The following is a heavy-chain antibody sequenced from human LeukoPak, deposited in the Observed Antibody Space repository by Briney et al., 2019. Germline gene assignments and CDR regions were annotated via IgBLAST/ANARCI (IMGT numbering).Heavy chain of an antibody. D-gene: IGHD1-26*01. CDR2: ISGYNGNT. J-gene: IGHJ5*02. CDR1: GYTFTSYG. CDR3: ARDNSVGDNAWWFDP. V-gene: IGHV1-18*01. Sequence: ASVKVSCKASGYTFTSYGISWVRQAPGQGLEWMGWISGYNGNTNYAQQKFQGRVTMTRDMSTSTDYMELSSLRSEDTAIYYCARDNSVGDNAWWFDPWGQGTLVTVSS.